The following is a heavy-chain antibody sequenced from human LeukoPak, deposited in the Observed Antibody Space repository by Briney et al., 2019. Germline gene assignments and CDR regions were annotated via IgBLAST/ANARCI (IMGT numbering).Heavy chain of an antibody. CDR1: GGSTSSSY. Sequence: SETLSLTCSVSGGSTSSSYWSWIRQAPGKGPEWIGYIFYTGSNDYSPSLKSRVTISVDTSMNQFSLRVNSVTAADTAVYYCARAIYSRAWYASDIWGQGTVVTVSA. CDR3: ARAIYSRAWYASDI. D-gene: IGHD6-19*01. J-gene: IGHJ3*02. V-gene: IGHV4-59*01. CDR2: IFYTGSN.